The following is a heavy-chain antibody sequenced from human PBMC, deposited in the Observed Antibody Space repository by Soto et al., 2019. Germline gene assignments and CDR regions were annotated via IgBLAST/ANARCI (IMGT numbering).Heavy chain of an antibody. CDR3: ARGPTTVRYYYYYGMDV. V-gene: IGHV4-34*01. CDR1: GGSFSGYY. Sequence: SETLSLTCAVYGGSFSGYYWSWNRQPPGKGLGWIGEINHRGSTNYNPSLKSRVTISVDTSKNQFSLKLSAVPAADTAVYYCARGPTTVRYYYYYGMDVWGQGTTVTVSS. J-gene: IGHJ6*02. D-gene: IGHD4-17*01. CDR2: INHRGST.